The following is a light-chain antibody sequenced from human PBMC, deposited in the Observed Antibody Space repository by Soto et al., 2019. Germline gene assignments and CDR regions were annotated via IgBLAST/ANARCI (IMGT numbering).Light chain of an antibody. V-gene: IGKV3-15*01. Sequence: EIVMTQSPATLSVSPGERDTLSCRASQSVSSNLAWYQQKPCQAPRLLIYGASTRATGIPARFSGSGSGTEFTLTISSLQSEDFAVYYCQQYNNWPLTFGGGTKVEIK. CDR2: GAS. J-gene: IGKJ4*01. CDR1: QSVSSN. CDR3: QQYNNWPLT.